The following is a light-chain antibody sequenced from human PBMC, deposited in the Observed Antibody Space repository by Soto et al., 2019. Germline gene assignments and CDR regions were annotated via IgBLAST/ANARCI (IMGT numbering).Light chain of an antibody. CDR1: QSVSSN. CDR2: GAS. Sequence: EIVMTQSPATLSVSPGERATLSCRASQSVSSNLAWYHLKPGQAPRLLIYGASTRATGIPARFSGSGSGTEFTLTISSLQSEDFAVYYCQQYTNWPKTFGQGTKVDIK. J-gene: IGKJ1*01. CDR3: QQYTNWPKT. V-gene: IGKV3-15*01.